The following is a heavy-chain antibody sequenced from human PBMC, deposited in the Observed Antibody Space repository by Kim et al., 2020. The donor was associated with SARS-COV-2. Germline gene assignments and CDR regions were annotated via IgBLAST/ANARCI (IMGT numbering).Heavy chain of an antibody. CDR3: ARWTVTGWGGDDY. D-gene: IGHD4-17*01. Sequence: YSPSLKIRVTISVDTSKDQFSLKLGSVTAADTAVYYCARWTVTGWGGDDYWGQGTLVTVSS. V-gene: IGHV4-39*07. J-gene: IGHJ4*02.